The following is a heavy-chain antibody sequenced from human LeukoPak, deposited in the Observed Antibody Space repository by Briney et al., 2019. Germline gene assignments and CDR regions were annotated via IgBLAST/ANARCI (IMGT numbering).Heavy chain of an antibody. D-gene: IGHD5-12*01. CDR3: ARDSVATHLPFDY. J-gene: IGHJ4*02. V-gene: IGHV4-39*07. Sequence: SETLSLTCSVSGGSISSSSYYWGWIRQPPGKGLEWIGSIYYSGSTYYNPSLKSRVTISVDTSKNQFSLKLSSVTAADTAVYYCARDSVATHLPFDYWGQGTLVTVSS. CDR2: IYYSGST. CDR1: GGSISSSSYY.